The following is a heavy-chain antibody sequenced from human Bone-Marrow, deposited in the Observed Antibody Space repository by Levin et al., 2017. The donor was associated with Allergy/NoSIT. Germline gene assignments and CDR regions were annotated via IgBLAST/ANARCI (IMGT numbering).Heavy chain of an antibody. CDR3: ARDRRGFDHFDH. CDR1: GYTFTSYG. V-gene: IGHV1-18*01. D-gene: IGHD3-9*01. J-gene: IGHJ4*02. Sequence: ASVKVSCKASGYTFTSYGIGWVRQAPGQGLEWMGWISGYNGDTMYAQKFQGRVTFTADTSTSTAYMELTSLRSDDTAMYYCARDRRGFDHFDHWGQGTLVIVSS. CDR2: ISGYNGDT.